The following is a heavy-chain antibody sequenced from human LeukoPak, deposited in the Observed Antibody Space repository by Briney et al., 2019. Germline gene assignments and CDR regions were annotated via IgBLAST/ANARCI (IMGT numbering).Heavy chain of an antibody. CDR1: GGSISSSSYY. J-gene: IGHJ4*02. CDR3: ARHSPIVVVPAALDY. Sequence: SETLSLTCTVSGGSISSSSYYWGWIRQPPGKGLEWIGSIYYSGSTYYNPSLKSRVTISVDTSKNQSSLKLSSVTAADTAVYYCARHSPIVVVPAALDYWGQGTLVTVSS. V-gene: IGHV4-39*01. CDR2: IYYSGST. D-gene: IGHD2-2*01.